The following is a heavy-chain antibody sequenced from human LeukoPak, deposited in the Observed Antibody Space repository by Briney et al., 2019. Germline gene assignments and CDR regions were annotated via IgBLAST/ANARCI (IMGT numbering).Heavy chain of an antibody. CDR2: IYHSGST. Sequence: SETLSLTCAVSGGSISSGGYSWGWIRQPPGRGLEWVGYIYHSGSTYYNPSLKSRVTISVDRSKNQFSLKLSSVTAADTAVYYCARASSSFYGMDVWGQGTTVTVSS. D-gene: IGHD6-6*01. CDR1: GGSISSGGYS. CDR3: ARASSSFYGMDV. J-gene: IGHJ6*02. V-gene: IGHV4-30-2*01.